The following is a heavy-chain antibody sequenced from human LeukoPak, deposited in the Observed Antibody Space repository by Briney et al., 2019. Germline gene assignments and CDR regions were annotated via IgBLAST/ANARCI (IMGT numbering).Heavy chain of an antibody. CDR3: ASRYCSGGSCWYFDY. CDR1: GYTFTSYG. V-gene: IGHV7-4-1*02. CDR2: INTNTGNP. D-gene: IGHD2-15*01. Sequence: GASVKVSCKASGYTFTSYGISWVRQAPGQGLEWMGWINTNTGNPTYAQGFTGRFVFSLDTSVSTAYLQISSLKAEDTAVYYCASRYCSGGSCWYFDYWGQGTLVTVSS. J-gene: IGHJ4*02.